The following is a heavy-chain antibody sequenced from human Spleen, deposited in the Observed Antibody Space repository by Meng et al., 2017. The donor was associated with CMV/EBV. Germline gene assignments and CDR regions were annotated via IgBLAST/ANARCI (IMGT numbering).Heavy chain of an antibody. V-gene: IGHV4-39*01. CDR2: IYYSGST. CDR1: GGSISSNSYY. D-gene: IGHD3-3*01. J-gene: IGHJ4*02. Sequence: SETLSLTCTVSGGSISSNSYYWGWIRQPPGKGLEWIGSIYYSGSTYYNPSLKSRVTISVDTSKNQFSLKLSSVTAADTAVYYCATAQRDFWSGYYIDYWGQGTLVTVSS. CDR3: ATAQRDFWSGYYIDY.